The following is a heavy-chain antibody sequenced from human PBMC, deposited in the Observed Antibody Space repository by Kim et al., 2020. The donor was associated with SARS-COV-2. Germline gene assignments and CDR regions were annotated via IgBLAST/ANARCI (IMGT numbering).Heavy chain of an antibody. CDR1: GYTFTSYA. CDR2: INTNTGNP. Sequence: ASVKVSCKASGYTFTSYAMNWVRQAPGQGLEWMGWINTNTGNPTYAQGFTGRFVFSLDTSVSTAYLQISSLKAEDTAVYYCARAPRVTIFGVVDWFDPWGQGTLGTVSS. V-gene: IGHV7-4-1*02. CDR3: ARAPRVTIFGVVDWFDP. J-gene: IGHJ5*02. D-gene: IGHD3-3*01.